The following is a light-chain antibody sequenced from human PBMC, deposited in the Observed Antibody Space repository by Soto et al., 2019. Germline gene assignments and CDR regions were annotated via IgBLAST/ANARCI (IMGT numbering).Light chain of an antibody. Sequence: EIVLTQSPCTLSVSPGERAILSCRASHSVTSTYLAWYQQKPGQAPRLLIYGVSSRATGIPDRFSGSGSGTDFALTISRLESEDFAVYYCQQYGNFPWTFGQGTKVDIK. CDR3: QQYGNFPWT. CDR2: GVS. J-gene: IGKJ1*01. CDR1: HSVTSTY. V-gene: IGKV3-20*01.